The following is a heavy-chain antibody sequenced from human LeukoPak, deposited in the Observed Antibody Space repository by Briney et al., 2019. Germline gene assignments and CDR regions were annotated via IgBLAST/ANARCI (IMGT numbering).Heavy chain of an antibody. V-gene: IGHV3-7*01. D-gene: IGHD3-10*01. CDR3: ARDLMIRGVHDY. Sequence: GGSLRLSCAASGFTFSSYWMSWVRQAPGKGPEWVANIKQDESERYTVDSVRGRFTISRDNSKNSLYLQMNSLRAEDTAIYYCARDLMIRGVHDYWGRGTLVTVSS. CDR2: IKQDESER. CDR1: GFTFSSYW. J-gene: IGHJ4*02.